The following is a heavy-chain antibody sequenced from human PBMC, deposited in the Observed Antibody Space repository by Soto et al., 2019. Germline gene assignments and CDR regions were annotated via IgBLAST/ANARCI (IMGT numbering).Heavy chain of an antibody. D-gene: IGHD3-3*01. V-gene: IGHV3-23*01. CDR2: TSGSGGNT. Sequence: GGSLRLSCAASGFTFSSYAMSWVRQAPGKGLEWVSGTSGSGGNTYYADSVKGRFTISRDSSKNTLYLQMNSLRAEDTALYFCAKDRDFWGGYYQHRGLDYWGQGTLVTVSS. CDR1: GFTFSSYA. J-gene: IGHJ4*02. CDR3: AKDRDFWGGYYQHRGLDY.